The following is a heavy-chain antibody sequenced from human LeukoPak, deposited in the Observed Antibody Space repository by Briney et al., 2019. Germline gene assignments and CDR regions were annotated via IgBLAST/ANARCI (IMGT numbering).Heavy chain of an antibody. Sequence: GESLKISCKGAGYRFTDYWIGWVRQMPGKGLEWMGIIYPGDSDTRYSPSFQGQVTISADKSISTAYLQWSSLKASDTATYYCARESGYQQLFDYWGQGTLVTVSS. D-gene: IGHD3-3*01. CDR2: IYPGDSDT. V-gene: IGHV5-51*01. CDR1: GYRFTDYW. J-gene: IGHJ4*02. CDR3: ARESGYQQLFDY.